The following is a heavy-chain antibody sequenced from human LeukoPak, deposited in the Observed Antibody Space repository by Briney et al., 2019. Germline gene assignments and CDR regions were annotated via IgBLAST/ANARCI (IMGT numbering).Heavy chain of an antibody. CDR3: ARDRTYYDGFL. D-gene: IGHD3-10*01. J-gene: IGHJ4*02. V-gene: IGHV4-59*12. CDR2: IYYSGST. Sequence: NPSETLSLTCTVSGGSISSYYWSWIRQPPGKGLEWIGYIYYSGSTNYNPSLKSRVTISVDTSKNQFSLKLSSVTAADTAVYYCARDRTYYDGFLWGQGTLVTVSS. CDR1: GGSISSYY.